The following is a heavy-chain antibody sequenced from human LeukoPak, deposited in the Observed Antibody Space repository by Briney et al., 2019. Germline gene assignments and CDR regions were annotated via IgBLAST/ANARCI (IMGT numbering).Heavy chain of an antibody. CDR1: GGSISSSSYF. D-gene: IGHD2-2*03. CDR3: ARLLRVGYCSTTSCNWFDP. Sequence: SSETLSLTCTVSGGSISSSSYFWGWIRQPPGKGLEWIGSIFYSGNTYYNPSLKSRITVLVDTSKNQFSLRLTSVTAADTAVYYCARLLRVGYCSTTSCNWFDPWGQGTLVTVSS. J-gene: IGHJ5*02. CDR2: IFYSGNT. V-gene: IGHV4-39*07.